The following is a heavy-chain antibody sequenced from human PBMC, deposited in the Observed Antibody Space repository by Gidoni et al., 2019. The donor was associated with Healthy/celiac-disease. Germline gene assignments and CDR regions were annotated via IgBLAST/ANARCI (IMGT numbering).Heavy chain of an antibody. J-gene: IGHJ6*02. CDR2: LYYSGST. D-gene: IGHD6-6*01. V-gene: IGHV4-31*03. CDR1: GGCISRGGYY. Sequence: QVQLQESGPGMVKPSQTLSLTCTVSGGCISRGGYYWTWILQHQVKGLEWIGYLYYSGSTYYNPSLKSRVTISVDTSKNQFSLKLSSVTAADTAVYYCARDSVAARQTDYYYYGMDVWGQGTTVTVSS. CDR3: ARDSVAARQTDYYYYGMDV.